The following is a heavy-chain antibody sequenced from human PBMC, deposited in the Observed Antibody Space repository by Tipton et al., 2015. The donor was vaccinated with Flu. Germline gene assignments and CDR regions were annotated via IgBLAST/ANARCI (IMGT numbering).Heavy chain of an antibody. V-gene: IGHV4-61*02. CDR2: INTSGSA. CDR3: ATSQVGSGYY. J-gene: IGHJ4*02. Sequence: TLSLTCTVSGGSINDNSYSWTWIRQPAGKGLEWIGRINTSGSATYNPSLKSRLSMSVGTSKNQFSLKLTSVTAADTAVYYCATSQVGSGYYWGLGTLVTVSS. D-gene: IGHD3-10*01. CDR1: GGSINDNSYS.